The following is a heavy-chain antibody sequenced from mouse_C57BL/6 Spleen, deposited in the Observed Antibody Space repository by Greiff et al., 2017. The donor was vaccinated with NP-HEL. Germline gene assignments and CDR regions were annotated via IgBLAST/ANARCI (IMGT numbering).Heavy chain of an antibody. CDR3: VRRRVYYGSSYNYYAMDY. D-gene: IGHD1-1*01. Sequence: EVQLQESGGGLVQPKGSLKLSCAASGFSFNTYAMNWVRQAPGKGLEWVARIRSKSNNYATYYADSVKDRFTISRDDSESMLYLQMNNLKTEDTAMYYCVRRRVYYGSSYNYYAMDYWGQGTSVTVSS. V-gene: IGHV10-1*01. J-gene: IGHJ4*01. CDR1: GFSFNTYA. CDR2: IRSKSNNYAT.